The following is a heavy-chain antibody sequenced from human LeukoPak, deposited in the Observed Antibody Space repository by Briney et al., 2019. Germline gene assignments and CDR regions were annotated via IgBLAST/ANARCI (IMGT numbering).Heavy chain of an antibody. CDR1: GFTLSSYG. Sequence: GGSLRLSCAASGFTLSSYGMSWVRQAPGKGREWVSAIIGGGGSTNYADSVKGRFTISRDNSKNTLYLQMNSLRAEDTAVYYCAKAARLYSGTFLPYWGQGTLVTASS. V-gene: IGHV3-23*01. J-gene: IGHJ4*02. CDR2: IIGGGGST. D-gene: IGHD1-26*01. CDR3: AKAARLYSGTFLPY.